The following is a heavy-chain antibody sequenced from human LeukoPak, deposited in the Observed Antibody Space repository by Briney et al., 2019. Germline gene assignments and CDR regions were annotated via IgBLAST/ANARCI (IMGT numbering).Heavy chain of an antibody. CDR2: IYYSGST. Sequence: SETLSLTCTVSGGSISSSSYYWGWIRQPPGKGLEWIGYIYYSGSTYYNPSLRSRVTISVDTSKNQFSLKLSSVTAADTAVYYCARTGDQGYYYGMDVWGQGTTVTVSS. CDR1: GGSISSSSYY. D-gene: IGHD7-27*01. CDR3: ARTGDQGYYYGMDV. J-gene: IGHJ6*02. V-gene: IGHV4-30-4*08.